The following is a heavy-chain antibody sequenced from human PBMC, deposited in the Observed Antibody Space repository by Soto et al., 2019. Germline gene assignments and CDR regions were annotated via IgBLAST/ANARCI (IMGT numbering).Heavy chain of an antibody. CDR2: IKSKTDGGTT. D-gene: IGHD3-10*01. V-gene: IGHV3-15*01. CDR1: GFTFSNAW. J-gene: IGHJ6*03. Sequence: GGSLRLSWAASGFTFSNAWMSWVRQAPGKGLEWVGRIKSKTDGGTTDYAAPVKGRFTISRDDSKNTLYLQMNSLKTEDTAVYYCTTDPGCYYGSGSYPVFDYYDMDVWGKGNTVTVSS. CDR3: TTDPGCYYGSGSYPVFDYYDMDV.